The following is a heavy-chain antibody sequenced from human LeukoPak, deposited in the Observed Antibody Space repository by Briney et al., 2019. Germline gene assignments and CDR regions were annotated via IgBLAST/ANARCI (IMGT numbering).Heavy chain of an antibody. CDR3: ARGWGVYCSSTSCYNYFDY. CDR2: MNPNSGNT. CDR1: GYTFTSYD. Sequence: ASVKVSCKASGYTFTSYDINWVRQATGQGLEWMGWMNPNSGNTGYAQKFQGRVTMTRNTSTSTAYMELSSLRSEDTAVYYCARGWGVYCSSTSCYNYFDYWGQGTLVTVPS. D-gene: IGHD2-2*02. V-gene: IGHV1-8*01. J-gene: IGHJ4*02.